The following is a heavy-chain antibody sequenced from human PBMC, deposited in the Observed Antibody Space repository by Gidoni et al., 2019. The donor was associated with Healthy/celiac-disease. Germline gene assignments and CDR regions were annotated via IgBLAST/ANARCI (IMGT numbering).Heavy chain of an antibody. Sequence: QVQLQESGPGLVKPSQTLSLTCTVSGGSISSGGYYWSWIRQHPGKGLEWIGYIYYSGSTYYNPSLKSRVTISVDTSKNQFSLKLSSVTAADTAVYYCARGPIVATIFAFDIWGQGTMVTVSS. CDR3: ARGPIVATIFAFDI. CDR2: IYYSGST. J-gene: IGHJ3*02. CDR1: GGSISSGGYY. D-gene: IGHD5-12*01. V-gene: IGHV4-31*03.